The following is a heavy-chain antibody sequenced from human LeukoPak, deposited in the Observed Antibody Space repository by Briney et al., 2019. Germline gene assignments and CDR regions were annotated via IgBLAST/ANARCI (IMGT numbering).Heavy chain of an antibody. J-gene: IGHJ4*02. CDR3: ARDRVRIVATIWEYYFDY. CDR1: GGSISSYY. V-gene: IGHV4-59*12. CDR2: IYYSGST. D-gene: IGHD5-12*01. Sequence: SETLSLTCTVSGGSISSYYWSWIRQPPGKGLEWIGYIYYSGSTNYNPSLKSRVTMSVDTSKNQFSLKLSSVTAADTAVYYCARDRVRIVATIWEYYFDYWGQGALVTVSS.